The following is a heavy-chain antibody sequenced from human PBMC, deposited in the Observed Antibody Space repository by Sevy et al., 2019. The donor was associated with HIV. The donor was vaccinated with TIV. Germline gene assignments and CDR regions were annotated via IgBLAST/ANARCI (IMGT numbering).Heavy chain of an antibody. CDR2: ISGSGCST. CDR3: AKDSKGGIFDY. D-gene: IGHD2-15*01. V-gene: IGHV3-23*01. CDR1: GFTFSSYA. J-gene: IGHJ4*02. Sequence: GGSLRLSCAASGFTFSSYAMSWVRQAPGKGLEWVSAISGSGCSTYYADSVKGRFTISRDNSKTTLYLQMNSLRAEDTAVYYCAKDSKGGIFDYWGQGTLVTVYS.